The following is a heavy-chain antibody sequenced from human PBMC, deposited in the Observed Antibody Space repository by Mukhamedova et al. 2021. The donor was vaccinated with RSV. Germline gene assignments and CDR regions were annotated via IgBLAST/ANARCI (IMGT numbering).Heavy chain of an antibody. J-gene: IGHJ4*02. CDR3: TIEYYSSFNY. D-gene: IGHD2-21*01. V-gene: IGHV3-15*01. Sequence: DYAAPVKGRFTISRDDSKTTLYLQMNSLKTEDTAVYYCTIEYYSSFNYWGQGTLVTVSS.